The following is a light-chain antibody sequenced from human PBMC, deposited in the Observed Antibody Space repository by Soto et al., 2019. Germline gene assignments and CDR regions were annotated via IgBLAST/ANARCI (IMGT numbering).Light chain of an antibody. V-gene: IGKV1-33*01. J-gene: IGKJ1*01. CDR3: QQYYSYSWT. Sequence: DIQMTQSPSSLSASVGDRVTITCQASQDISNYLNWYQQKLGKAPKLLIYDASNLETGVPSRFSGSGSGTDFTLTISCLQSEDFATYYCQQYYSYSWTFGQGTKVDIK. CDR1: QDISNY. CDR2: DAS.